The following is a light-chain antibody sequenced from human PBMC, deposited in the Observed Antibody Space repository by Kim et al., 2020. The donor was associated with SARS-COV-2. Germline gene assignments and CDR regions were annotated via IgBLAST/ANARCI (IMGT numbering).Light chain of an antibody. CDR1: KSISSY. J-gene: IGKJ1*01. V-gene: IGKV1-39*01. Sequence: AASVGDRVTFICRASKSISSYLNWYQQNPVKAPKLLIYAASSLQSGVPSRFSGSGSGTDFTLTISSLQPEDFATYYCHQSYSTLTFRQGTKVDIK. CDR2: AAS. CDR3: HQSYSTLT.